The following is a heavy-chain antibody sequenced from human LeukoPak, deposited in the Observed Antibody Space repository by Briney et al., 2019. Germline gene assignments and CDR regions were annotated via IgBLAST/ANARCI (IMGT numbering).Heavy chain of an antibody. J-gene: IGHJ4*02. D-gene: IGHD4-17*01. CDR3: AKADYGDYCFDY. V-gene: IGHV3-53*01. CDR1: GFTVSSNY. CDR2: IYSGGST. Sequence: PGGSLRLSCAASGFTVSSNYMSWVRQAPGKGLEWVSVIYSGGSTYYADSVKGRFTISRDNSKNTLYLQMNSLRAEDTAVYYCAKADYGDYCFDYWGQGTLVTVSS.